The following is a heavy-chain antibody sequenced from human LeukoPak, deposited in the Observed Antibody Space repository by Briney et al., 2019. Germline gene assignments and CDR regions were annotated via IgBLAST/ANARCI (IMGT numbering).Heavy chain of an antibody. J-gene: IGHJ4*02. Sequence: SETLSLTCAVYGVSFSGYYWSWIRQPPGKGLEWIGEINHSGSTNYNPSLKSRVIISVDTSKNQFSLKLSSVTAADTAVYYCARGRLVPPRGSYYFDYWGQGTLVTVSS. CDR2: INHSGST. V-gene: IGHV4-34*01. CDR1: GVSFSGYY. D-gene: IGHD2-8*01. CDR3: ARGRLVPPRGSYYFDY.